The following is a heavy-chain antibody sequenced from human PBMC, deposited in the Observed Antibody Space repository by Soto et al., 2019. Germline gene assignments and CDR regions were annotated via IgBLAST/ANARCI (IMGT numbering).Heavy chain of an antibody. CDR2: INHSGST. CDR1: GGSFSGYY. CDR3: ARVDNCSSTSYSTGWFDP. Sequence: SETLSLTCXVYGGSFSGYYWSWIRQPPGKGLEWIGEINHSGSTNYNPSLKSRVTISVDTSKDQFSLKLSSVTAADTAVYYCARVDNCSSTSYSTGWFDPWGQGTLVTVSS. V-gene: IGHV4-34*01. D-gene: IGHD2-2*01. J-gene: IGHJ5*02.